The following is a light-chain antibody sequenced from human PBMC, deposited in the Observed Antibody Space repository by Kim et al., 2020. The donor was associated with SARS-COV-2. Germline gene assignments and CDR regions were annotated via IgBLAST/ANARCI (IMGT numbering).Light chain of an antibody. Sequence: VSGALGQTARITCGGNNIGSKNVHWYQQKPGQAPVLVIYRDSNRPSGIPERFSGSNSGNTATLTISRAQAGDEADYYCQVWDSVVFGGGTKLTVL. J-gene: IGLJ2*01. CDR2: RDS. CDR1: NIGSKN. CDR3: QVWDSVV. V-gene: IGLV3-9*01.